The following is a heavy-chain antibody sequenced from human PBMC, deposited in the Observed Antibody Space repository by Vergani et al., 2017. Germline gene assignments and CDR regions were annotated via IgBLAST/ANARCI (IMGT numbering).Heavy chain of an antibody. CDR3: ARDRGSGAFDY. CDR2: IKQDGSEK. D-gene: IGHD6-19*01. CDR1: GFTFSSYW. J-gene: IGHJ4*02. Sequence: EVQLVESGGGLVQPGGSLRLSCAASGFTFSSYWMSWVRQAPGKGLEGVANIKQDGSEKYYVDSVKGRFTISRDNAKNSLYLQMNSLRAEDTAVYYCARDRGSGAFDYWGQGTLVTVSS. V-gene: IGHV3-7*01.